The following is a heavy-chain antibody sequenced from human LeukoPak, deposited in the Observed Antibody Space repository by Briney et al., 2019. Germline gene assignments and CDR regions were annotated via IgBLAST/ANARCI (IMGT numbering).Heavy chain of an antibody. CDR2: FDPEDGET. D-gene: IGHD6-6*01. CDR1: GYTFTGYY. J-gene: IGHJ6*03. CDR3: ATGGIAARPYYYYYYMDV. Sequence: ASVKVSCKASGYTFTGYYMHWVRQAPGQGLEWMGGFDPEDGETIYAQKFQGRFTMTEDTSTDTAYRELSSLRSEDTAVYYCATGGIAARPYYYYYYMDVWGKGTTVTVSS. V-gene: IGHV1-24*01.